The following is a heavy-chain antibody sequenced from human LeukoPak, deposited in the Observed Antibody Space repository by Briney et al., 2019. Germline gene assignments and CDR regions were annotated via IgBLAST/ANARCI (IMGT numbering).Heavy chain of an antibody. V-gene: IGHV1-2*02. D-gene: IGHD2-2*01. CDR3: ARDYCSSTSCLFDY. CDR1: GYTFTGYY. CDR2: INPNSGGT. J-gene: IGHJ4*02. Sequence: ASVKVSCKASGYTFTGYYMHWVRQAPGQGLEWMGWINPNSGGTNYAQKFQGRVTMTRDTSISTAYIELSRLRSDDTAVYYCARDYCSSTSCLFDYWGQGTLVTVSP.